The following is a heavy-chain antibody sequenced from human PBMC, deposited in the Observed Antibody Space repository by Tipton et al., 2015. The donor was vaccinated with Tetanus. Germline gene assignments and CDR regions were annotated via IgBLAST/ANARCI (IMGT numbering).Heavy chain of an antibody. CDR2: VENGGTA. CDR1: GDFITSTSYY. CDR3: ARSSPIRVADKWGVDWFDP. J-gene: IGHJ5*02. Sequence: TLSLTCTVSGDFITSTSYYWGWIRQAPGKGLEWIGAVENGGTAYYNPSLRSRVTISRDTSKNQVSLRLTSVTAADTAIYYCARSSPIRVADKWGVDWFDPWGQGTLVTVSS. D-gene: IGHD6-19*01. V-gene: IGHV4-39*01.